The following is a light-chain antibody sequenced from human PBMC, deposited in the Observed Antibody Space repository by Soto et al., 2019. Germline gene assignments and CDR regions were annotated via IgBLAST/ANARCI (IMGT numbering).Light chain of an antibody. V-gene: IGLV2-11*01. Sequence: QSALTQPRSVSGSPGQSVTISCTGTSSDVGGYNYVSWYLQHPGKAPKLMIYDVSKRPSGVPDRFSGSKSGNTASLTISGLQAEDEADYYCCSYAGSYTLYVFGTGTKVNVL. J-gene: IGLJ1*01. CDR1: SSDVGGYNY. CDR3: CSYAGSYTLYV. CDR2: DVS.